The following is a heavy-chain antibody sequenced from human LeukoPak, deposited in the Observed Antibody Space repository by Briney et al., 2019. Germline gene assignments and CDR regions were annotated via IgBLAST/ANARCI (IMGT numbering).Heavy chain of an antibody. CDR3: AREPGFDSSGYLNWFDP. CDR1: GGSISNTNW. V-gene: IGHV4-4*02. CDR2: VNLQGST. D-gene: IGHD3-22*01. J-gene: IGHJ5*02. Sequence: KPSGTLSLTCGVSGGSISNTNWWTWVRQPPGKGLEWIGEVNLQGSTNYNPSLKSRVAISVDKSENHISLKLTSVTAADTAVYYCAREPGFDSSGYLNWFDPWGQGTLVTVSS.